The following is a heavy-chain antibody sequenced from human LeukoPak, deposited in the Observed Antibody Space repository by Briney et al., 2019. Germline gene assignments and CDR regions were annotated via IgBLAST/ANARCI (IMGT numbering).Heavy chain of an antibody. CDR3: ARASPTTNNGAYGWFDP. CDR2: IYTSGST. V-gene: IGHV4-4*07. Sequence: SETLSLTCTVSGGSISGYYWSWLRQPAGKGLEWIGRIYTSGSTNYNPSLKSRVTMSVDTSKNQFSLKLSSVTAADTAVYYCARASPTTNNGAYGWFDPWGQGTLVTVSS. D-gene: IGHD1-14*01. CDR1: GGSISGYY. J-gene: IGHJ5*02.